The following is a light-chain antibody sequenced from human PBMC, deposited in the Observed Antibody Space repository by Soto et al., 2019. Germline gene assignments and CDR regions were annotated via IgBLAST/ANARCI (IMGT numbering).Light chain of an antibody. Sequence: VQMTQSPSTLSASVGDRVTITCRASQSISSWLAWYQQKPGKAPKLLIYAASSLQSGVPSRFSGSASGTDFTLTISSLQPEDSATYYCQQTYSNPRTFGQGTKVDIK. CDR3: QQTYSNPRT. CDR1: QSISSW. V-gene: IGKV1-39*01. J-gene: IGKJ1*01. CDR2: AAS.